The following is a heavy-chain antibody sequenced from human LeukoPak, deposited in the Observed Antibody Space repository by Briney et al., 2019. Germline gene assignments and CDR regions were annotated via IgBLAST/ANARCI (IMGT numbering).Heavy chain of an antibody. CDR1: GFTVSSNY. V-gene: IGHV3-53*01. Sequence: GGSLRLSCAASGFTVSSNYMSWVRQAPGKGLEWVSVIYSGGSTYYADSVKGRFTISRDNSKNTLYLQMNSLRAEDTAVYYCARGLMYTWKVFDYWAQGTLVTVSS. J-gene: IGHJ4*02. D-gene: IGHD1-20*01. CDR3: ARGLMYTWKVFDY. CDR2: IYSGGST.